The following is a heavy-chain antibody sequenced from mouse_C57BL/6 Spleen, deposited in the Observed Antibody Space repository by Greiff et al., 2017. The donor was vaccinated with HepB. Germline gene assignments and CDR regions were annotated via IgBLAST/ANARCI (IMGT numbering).Heavy chain of an antibody. CDR3: AREDGSRGYYAMDY. CDR1: GYTFTSYW. CDR2: IDPNSGGT. D-gene: IGHD2-3*01. J-gene: IGHJ4*01. V-gene: IGHV1-72*01. Sequence: QVHVKQPGAELVKPGASVKLSCKASGYTFTSYWMHWVKQRPGRGLEWIGRIDPNSGGTKYNEKFKSKATLTVDKPSSTAYMQLSSLTSEDSAVYYCAREDGSRGYYAMDYWGQGTSGTVSS.